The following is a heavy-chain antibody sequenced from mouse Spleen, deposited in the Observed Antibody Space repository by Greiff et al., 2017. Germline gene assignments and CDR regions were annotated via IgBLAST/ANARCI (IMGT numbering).Heavy chain of an antibody. D-gene: IGHD1-1*01. Sequence: QVTLKESGAELARPGASVKMSCKASGYTFTSYTMHWVKQRPGQGLEWIGYINPSSGYTNYNQKFKDKATLTADKSSSTAYMQLSSLTSEDSAVYYCARETLLRFDYWGQGTTLTVSS. V-gene: IGHV1-4*01. J-gene: IGHJ2*01. CDR2: INPSSGYT. CDR3: ARETLLRFDY. CDR1: GYTFTSYT.